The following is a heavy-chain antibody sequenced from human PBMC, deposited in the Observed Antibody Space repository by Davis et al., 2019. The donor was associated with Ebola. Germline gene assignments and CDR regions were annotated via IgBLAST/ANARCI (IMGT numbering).Heavy chain of an antibody. CDR1: GGSFSGYF. Sequence: PSETLSLTCAVYGGSFSGYFWSWIRRPPGKGLEWVGEVTHSGIINYNPSLKGRITISVDTSKNHFSLNLNSVTAADTAAYYCGRGERASWMILDWGQGSPVIVSS. CDR2: VTHSGII. J-gene: IGHJ4*02. CDR3: GRGERASWMILD. V-gene: IGHV4-34*01. D-gene: IGHD3/OR15-3a*01.